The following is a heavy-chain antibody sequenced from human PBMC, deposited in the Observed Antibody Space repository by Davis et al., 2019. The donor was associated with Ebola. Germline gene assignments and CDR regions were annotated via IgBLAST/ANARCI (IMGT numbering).Heavy chain of an antibody. CDR3: ARGSSSWTNNWFDP. Sequence: GGSLRLSCAASGFPFSDYAMHWVRQAPGKGLEWVAIISFDGTRAFHADSVKGRFTISRDNSKNTLYLQMNSLRAEDTAVYYCARGSSSWTNNWFDPWGQGTLVTVSS. CDR2: ISFDGTRA. J-gene: IGHJ5*02. CDR1: GFPFSDYA. D-gene: IGHD6-13*01. V-gene: IGHV3-30-3*01.